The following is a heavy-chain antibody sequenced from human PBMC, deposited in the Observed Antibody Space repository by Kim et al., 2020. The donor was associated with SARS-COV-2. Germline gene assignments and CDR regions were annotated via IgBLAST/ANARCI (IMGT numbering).Heavy chain of an antibody. V-gene: IGHV1-69*13. J-gene: IGHJ4*02. CDR2: IIPIFGTA. D-gene: IGHD3-22*01. CDR1: GGTFSSYA. CDR3: ARGPAGANYYDSSGYYYDPWGFFDY. Sequence: SVKVSCKASGGTFSSYAISWVRQAPGQGLEWMGGIIPIFGTANYAQKFQGRVTITADESTSTAYMELSSLRSEDTAVYYCARGPAGANYYDSSGYYYDPWGFFDYWGQGTLVTVSS.